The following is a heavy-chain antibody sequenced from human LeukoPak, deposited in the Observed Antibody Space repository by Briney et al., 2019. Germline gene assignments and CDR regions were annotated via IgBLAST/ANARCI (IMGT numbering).Heavy chain of an antibody. CDR2: IYPGDSDT. CDR3: ARHEFGDSDYDLPPRDY. D-gene: IGHD5-12*01. V-gene: IGHV5-51*01. Sequence: PGESLKISCKSSGYSFTSYWIGWVRQMPGKGLEWVGIIYPGDSDTRYSPSFQGQVTISVDKSISTAYLQWSSLKASDTAMYYCARHEFGDSDYDLPPRDYWGQGTLVTVSS. CDR1: GYSFTSYW. J-gene: IGHJ4*02.